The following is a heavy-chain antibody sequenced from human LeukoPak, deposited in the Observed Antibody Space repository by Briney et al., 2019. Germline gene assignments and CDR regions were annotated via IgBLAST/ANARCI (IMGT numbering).Heavy chain of an antibody. CDR3: AKTPAATAS. CDR2: SSGTGGST. J-gene: IGHJ4*02. V-gene: IGHV3-23*01. Sequence: PGWSLRLSCAASGFTFSSYAMSWVRQAPGKGLEWVSASSGTGGSTYYADSVKGWFSSSRDNCKNTLYLQMTSLRAEDTAVYYCAKTPAATASRGQGTLVTVSS. CDR1: GFTFSSYA. D-gene: IGHD6-25*01.